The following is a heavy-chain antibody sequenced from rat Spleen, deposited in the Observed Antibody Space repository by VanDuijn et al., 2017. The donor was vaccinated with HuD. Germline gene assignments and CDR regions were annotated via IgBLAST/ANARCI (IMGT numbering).Heavy chain of an antibody. V-gene: IGHV5-20*01. Sequence: EVQLVESGGGLVQPGRSLKLSCAASGFTFSDCYMAWVRQAPTKGLEWVATISYDGSSTYYRDSVKGRFTVSRNNAKSTLYLEMDSLRSEDTATYYCTTRLPGYGLDYWGQGVMVTVSS. D-gene: IGHD1-4*01. CDR3: TTRLPGYGLDY. J-gene: IGHJ2*01. CDR1: GFTFSDCY. CDR2: ISYDGSST.